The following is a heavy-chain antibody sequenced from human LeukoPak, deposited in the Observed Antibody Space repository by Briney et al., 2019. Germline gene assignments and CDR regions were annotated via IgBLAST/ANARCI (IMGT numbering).Heavy chain of an antibody. Sequence: AESLKISCKGSGYSFTSYWIGWVRQMPGKGLEWMGIISPGDSDTRYSPSFQGQVTISADKSISTTYLQWSSRKASDNATYYCARRGDYGDPFDPWGQGTLVTVSS. D-gene: IGHD4-17*01. CDR3: ARRGDYGDPFDP. V-gene: IGHV5-51*01. CDR1: GYSFTSYW. J-gene: IGHJ5*02. CDR2: ISPGDSDT.